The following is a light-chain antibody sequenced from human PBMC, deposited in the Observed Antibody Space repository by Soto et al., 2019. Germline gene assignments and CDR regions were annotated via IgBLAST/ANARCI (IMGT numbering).Light chain of an antibody. CDR2: EVS. V-gene: IGKV2D-29*02. J-gene: IGKJ5*01. Sequence: ARTQTPIYLSFAPGQPASISCKSGQSLLHITGETFLFWYLQKPGQSPQLLIYEVSTRVSGVPDRFSGSGSGTDFTLEISRVETDDVGIYYCMQSTLRPPTFGQGTRLEI. CDR1: QSLLHITGETF. CDR3: MQSTLRPPT.